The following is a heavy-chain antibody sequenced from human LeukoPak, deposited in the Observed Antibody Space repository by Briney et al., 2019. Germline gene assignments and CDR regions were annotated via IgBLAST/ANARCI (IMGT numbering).Heavy chain of an antibody. J-gene: IGHJ5*02. D-gene: IGHD3-10*01. CDR1: GGSVSSYY. CDR3: ARDSGTTGEVKFDP. V-gene: IGHV4-4*07. Sequence: KPSETLSLTCTVSGGSVSSYYLSWLRQPAGKGLEWMGRIYGTVTTYNPSLVGRVTLSVDTSNNHFSLKLRSVTAADTAIYYCARDSGTTGEVKFDPWGQGTLVTVSS. CDR2: IYGTVT.